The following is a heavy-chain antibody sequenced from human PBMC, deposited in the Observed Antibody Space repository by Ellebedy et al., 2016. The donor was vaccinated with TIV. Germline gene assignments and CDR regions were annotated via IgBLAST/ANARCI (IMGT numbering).Heavy chain of an antibody. CDR2: IRYDGGKI. D-gene: IGHD1-26*01. CDR1: GFTFNTYG. J-gene: IGHJ4*02. CDR3: ARDLWELHFEYYFDY. Sequence: PGGSLRLSCAASGFTFNTYGMHWVRQAPGKGLEWVAVIRYDGGKIYYADSVKGRFTISRDNSKKTLYLQMDSLRAEDTAVYFCARDLWELHFEYYFDYWGQGTLVTVSS. V-gene: IGHV3-33*08.